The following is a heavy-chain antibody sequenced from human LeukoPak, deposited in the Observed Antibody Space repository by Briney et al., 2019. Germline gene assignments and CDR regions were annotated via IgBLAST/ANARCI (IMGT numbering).Heavy chain of an antibody. D-gene: IGHD6-13*01. J-gene: IGHJ4*02. V-gene: IGHV4-59*01. CDR3: ARGPGYSSSWNYDY. Sequence: SETLSLTCTVSGGSISSYYWSWIRQPPGKGLEWIGYIYYSGSTNYNPSLKSRVTISVDTSKNQFSLKLSSVTAADTAVYYCARGPGYSSSWNYDYWGQGTLVTVSS. CDR2: IYYSGST. CDR1: GGSISSYY.